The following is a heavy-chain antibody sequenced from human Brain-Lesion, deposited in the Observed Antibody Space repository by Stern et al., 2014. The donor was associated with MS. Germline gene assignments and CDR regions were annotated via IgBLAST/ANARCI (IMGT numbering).Heavy chain of an antibody. Sequence: EVQLVESRGDLVQPGGSLRLSCTASGFTFSTYWMHWVRQAPGKGLVWVSRINGDGSRTSYADSVKGRFTISRDNAKNTLYVQMNSLRVEDTAVYYCARAHVDTWDWFDPWGQGTLVTVSS. CDR3: ARAHVDTWDWFDP. D-gene: IGHD5-18*01. CDR1: GFTFSTYW. CDR2: INGDGSRT. J-gene: IGHJ5*02. V-gene: IGHV3-74*02.